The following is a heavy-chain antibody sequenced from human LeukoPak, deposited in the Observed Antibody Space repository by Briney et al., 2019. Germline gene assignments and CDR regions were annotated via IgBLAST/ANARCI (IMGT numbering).Heavy chain of an antibody. V-gene: IGHV4-4*07. CDR1: GGSISSYY. CDR3: ARPYYDSSGYRN. D-gene: IGHD3-22*01. CDR2: IYTSGST. Sequence: SETLSLTCTISGGSISSYYWSWIRQPAGKGLEWIGRIYTSGSTNYNPSLKSRVTMSVDTSKNQFSLKLSSVTAADTVVYYCARPYYDSSGYRNWGQGTLVTVSS. J-gene: IGHJ4*02.